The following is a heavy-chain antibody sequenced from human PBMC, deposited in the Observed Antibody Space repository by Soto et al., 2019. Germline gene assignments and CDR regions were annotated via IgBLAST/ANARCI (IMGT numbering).Heavy chain of an antibody. V-gene: IGHV3-48*03. Sequence: PGGSLRLSCAASGFTFSRFELHWVRQAPGKGLEWISYISSSGSTAYYASSVEGRFTISRDNANNSVYLQMDSLRAEDTTLYYCTRAAWFPYLSFYWGQGALVTVSS. CDR1: GFTFSRFE. J-gene: IGHJ4*02. D-gene: IGHD3-10*01. CDR2: ISSSGSTA. CDR3: TRAAWFPYLSFY.